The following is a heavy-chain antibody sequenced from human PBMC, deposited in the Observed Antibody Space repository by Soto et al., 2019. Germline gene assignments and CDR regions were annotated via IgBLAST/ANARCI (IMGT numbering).Heavy chain of an antibody. J-gene: IGHJ4*02. D-gene: IGHD5-18*01. V-gene: IGHV3-23*01. CDR1: GFTFSSYA. CDR2: ISGSCGST. CDR3: AKVLGGYNDFDY. Sequence: PGGSLRLSCAASGFTFSSYAMSWVRQAPGKGLEWVSAISGSCGSTYYADSVKGRFTISRDNSKNTLYLQMNSLRAEDTAVYYCAKVLGGYNDFDYWGQGTLVTVSS.